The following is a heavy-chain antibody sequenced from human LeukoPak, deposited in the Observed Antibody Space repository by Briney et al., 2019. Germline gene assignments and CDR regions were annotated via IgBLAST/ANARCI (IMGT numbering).Heavy chain of an antibody. CDR3: ARHVAGETVDY. D-gene: IGHD2-21*01. J-gene: IGHJ4*02. CDR1: GGSISSSSYY. CDR2: IYYSGST. V-gene: IGHV4-39*01. Sequence: SETLSLTCTVSGGSISSSSYYWGWIRQPPGKGLEWIGSIYYSGSTYYNPSLKSRVTISVDTSKNQFSLKLSSVTAADTAVYYCARHVAGETVDYWGQGTLATVSS.